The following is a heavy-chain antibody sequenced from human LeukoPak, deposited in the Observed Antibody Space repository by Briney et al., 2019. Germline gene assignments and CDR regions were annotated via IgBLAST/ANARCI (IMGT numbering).Heavy chain of an antibody. CDR3: ARMKGIAARPFDY. CDR1: GGSISSSYY. Sequence: SETLSLTCTVSGGSISSSYYWGWIRQPPGKGLEWIGSIYYSGSTYYNPSLKSRVTISVDTSKNQFSLKLSSVTAADTAVYYCARMKGIAARPFDYWGQGTLVTVSS. V-gene: IGHV4-39*01. D-gene: IGHD6-6*01. J-gene: IGHJ4*02. CDR2: IYYSGST.